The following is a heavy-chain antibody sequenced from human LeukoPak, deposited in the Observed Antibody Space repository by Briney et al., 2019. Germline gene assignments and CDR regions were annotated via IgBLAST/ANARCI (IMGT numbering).Heavy chain of an antibody. CDR1: GGSISSYY. D-gene: IGHD5-18*01. Sequence: SETLSLTCTVSGGSISSYYWSWIRQPAGKGLEWIGRIYISGSTNYNPSLESRVTMSVDTSKNQFSLKLSSVTAADTAVSYCARDWALYSYGYTFDAFDIWGQGTMVTVSS. CDR2: IYISGST. V-gene: IGHV4-4*07. J-gene: IGHJ3*02. CDR3: ARDWALYSYGYTFDAFDI.